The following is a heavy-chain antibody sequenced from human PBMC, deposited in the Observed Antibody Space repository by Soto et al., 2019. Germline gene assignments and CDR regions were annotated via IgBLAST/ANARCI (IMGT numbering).Heavy chain of an antibody. D-gene: IGHD4-17*01. V-gene: IGHV3-30*18. Sequence: QVLLVESGGGVVQPGRSLRISCAVSGFTFSSFGMHWVRQAPGKGLEWVAVISDDGSSKHYADSLKGRFTISRDNSNXXXXXXXXXXXPEDTAVYYCAKDRWGDFGDLNLPGYWGQGTLVTVSS. CDR1: GFTFSSFG. CDR2: ISDDGSSK. J-gene: IGHJ4*02. CDR3: AKDRWGDFGDLNLPGY.